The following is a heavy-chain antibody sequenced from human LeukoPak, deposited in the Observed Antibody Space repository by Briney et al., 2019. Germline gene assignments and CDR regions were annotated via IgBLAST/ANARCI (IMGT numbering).Heavy chain of an antibody. CDR2: ISESGDGT. CDR1: GFIFGDFA. V-gene: IGHV3-23*01. CDR3: AKDRDYGDYWYFDL. J-gene: IGHJ2*01. Sequence: GGSLRLSCTASGFIFGDFAMSWVRQPPGEGLEWVSGISESGDGTYYADSVKGRFTVSRDNSKNTLYLQMNSLRAEDTAVYYCAKDRDYGDYWYFDLWGRGTLVTVSS. D-gene: IGHD4-17*01.